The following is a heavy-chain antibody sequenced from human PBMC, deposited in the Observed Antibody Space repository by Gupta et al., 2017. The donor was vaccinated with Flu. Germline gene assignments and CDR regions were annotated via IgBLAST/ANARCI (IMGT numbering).Heavy chain of an antibody. J-gene: IGHJ6*02. Sequence: QVQLQQWGAGLLKPSETLSLTCAVYGGSFSGYYWSWIRQPPGKGLEWIGEINHSGSTNYNPSLKSRVTISVDTSKNQFSLKLSSVTAADTAVYYCARGIGYWRQYGMDVWGQGTTVTVSS. V-gene: IGHV4-34*01. D-gene: IGHD2-15*01. CDR2: INHSGST. CDR3: ARGIGYWRQYGMDV. CDR1: GGSFSGYY.